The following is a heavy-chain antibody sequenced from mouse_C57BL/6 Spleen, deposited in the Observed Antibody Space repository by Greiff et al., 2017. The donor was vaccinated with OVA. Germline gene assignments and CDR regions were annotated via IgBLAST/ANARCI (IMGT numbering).Heavy chain of an antibody. V-gene: IGHV3-6*01. J-gene: IGHJ1*03. CDR1: GYSITSGYY. Sequence: EVKVEESGHGLVKPSQSLSLTCSVTGYSITSGYYWNWIRQFPGNKLEWMGYISYDGSNNYNPSLKNRISITRDTSKNQFFLKLNSVTTEDTATYYCARGWLLLWYFDVWGTGTTVTVSS. CDR3: ARGWLLLWYFDV. CDR2: ISYDGSN. D-gene: IGHD2-3*01.